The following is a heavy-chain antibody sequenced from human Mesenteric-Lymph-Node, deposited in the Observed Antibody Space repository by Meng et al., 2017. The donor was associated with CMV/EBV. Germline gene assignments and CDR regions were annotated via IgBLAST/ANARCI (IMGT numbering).Heavy chain of an antibody. D-gene: IGHD1-26*01. CDR3: ARLEHWGSHYDY. V-gene: IGHV4-4*02. Sequence: TCAVSGGYISSRNWWNWVRQPPGKGLEWIGEIYHTGSTNYSPSLKNRVTISVDKSKNQFSLRLTSVTAADTAMYYCARLEHWGSHYDYWGQGTLVTVSS. CDR2: IYHTGST. J-gene: IGHJ4*02. CDR1: GGYISSRNW.